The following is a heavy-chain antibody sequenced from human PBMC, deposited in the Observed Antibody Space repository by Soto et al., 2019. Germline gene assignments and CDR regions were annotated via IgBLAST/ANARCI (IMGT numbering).Heavy chain of an antibody. D-gene: IGHD2-2*01. CDR1: GYSFTSYW. CDR3: ARVVGYCSSTSCYRKPYYYYGMDV. V-gene: IGHV5-51*01. Sequence: GESLKISCKGSGYSFTSYWIGWVRQMPGKGLEWMGIIYPGDSDTRYGPSFQGQVTISADKSISTAYLQWSSLKASDTAMYYCARVVGYCSSTSCYRKPYYYYGMDVWGQGTTVTVSS. J-gene: IGHJ6*02. CDR2: IYPGDSDT.